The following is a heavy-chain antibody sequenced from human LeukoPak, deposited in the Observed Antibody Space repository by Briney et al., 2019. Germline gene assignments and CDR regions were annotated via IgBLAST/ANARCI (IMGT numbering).Heavy chain of an antibody. Sequence: GGSLRLSCAASGFTFSSNYMSWVRQAPGKGLEWVSVIYRGGSTYYASSVTRRFTITRDNAKNTLYLQMNSLRADDTAVYYCTRGPAYHFDSWGQGTLFTVSS. CDR2: IYRGGST. V-gene: IGHV3-66*01. CDR1: GFTFSSNY. J-gene: IGHJ4*02. CDR3: TRGPAYHFDS.